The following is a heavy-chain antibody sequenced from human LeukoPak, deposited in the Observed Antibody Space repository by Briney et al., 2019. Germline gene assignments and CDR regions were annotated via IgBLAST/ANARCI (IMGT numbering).Heavy chain of an antibody. CDR3: ARGHYNLNT. V-gene: IGHV4-59*08. CDR2: IFSSGST. J-gene: IGHJ4*02. Sequence: PSETLSLTCAATGGPINNYSWSWVRQAPGKGLEWVGYIFSSGSTNYNPSLKSRVTISVETSKNQFSLTLTSVTAAVTAVDYCARGHYNLNTWGQGALVTVSS. CDR1: GGPINNYS. D-gene: IGHD3-3*01.